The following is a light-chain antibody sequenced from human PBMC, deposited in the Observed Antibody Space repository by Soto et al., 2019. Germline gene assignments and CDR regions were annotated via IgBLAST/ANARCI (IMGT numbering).Light chain of an antibody. V-gene: IGKV1-33*01. CDR2: DAS. J-gene: IGKJ5*01. CDR1: QNINNY. Sequence: IQRAQSPSSLSASVGDRVTITCQAIQNINNYLNWYQQKPRRATQLLIYDASKLEAGLPSRFSGSGSGTDYTFTISRLQPEDIATYYCQQYENLPTFGQGTRLEIK. CDR3: QQYENLPT.